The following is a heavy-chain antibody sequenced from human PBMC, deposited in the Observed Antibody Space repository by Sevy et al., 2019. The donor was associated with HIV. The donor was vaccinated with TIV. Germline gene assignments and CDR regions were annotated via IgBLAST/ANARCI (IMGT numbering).Heavy chain of an antibody. V-gene: IGHV3-23*01. CDR3: GEGGGGLRLGELIDI. CDR1: RFTFSSYA. D-gene: IGHD3-16*01. Sequence: GGSLRLSCAASRFTFSSYAMIWVRQAPGKGLEWVSAISGSGGSTNYADSVKGRFTISRDNSKNTLYLQMNSLRVEDTAVYYCGEGGGGLRLGELIDIWGQGTKVTVSS. CDR2: ISGSGGST. J-gene: IGHJ3*02.